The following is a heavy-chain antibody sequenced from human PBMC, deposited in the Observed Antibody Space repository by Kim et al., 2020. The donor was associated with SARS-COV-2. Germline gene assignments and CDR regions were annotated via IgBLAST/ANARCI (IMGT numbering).Heavy chain of an antibody. D-gene: IGHD3-16*01. CDR3: ARRGRGVFFDY. V-gene: IGHV4-39*01. Sequence: HHTHPLKGRITISVDSSKNQFSMKLRSVTAAATAVYYCARRGRGVFFDYWGQGTLVTVSS. J-gene: IGHJ4*02.